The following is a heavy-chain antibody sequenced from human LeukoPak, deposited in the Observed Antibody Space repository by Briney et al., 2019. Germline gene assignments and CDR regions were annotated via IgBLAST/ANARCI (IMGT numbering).Heavy chain of an antibody. V-gene: IGHV4-38-2*02. Sequence: SETLSLTCTVSGYSISSGYYWGWIRQPPGKGLEWIGSIYHSGSTYYNPSLKSRVTISVDTSKNQFSLKLSSVTAADTAVYYCARQPVGGVDYWGQGTLVTVTP. D-gene: IGHD3-16*01. CDR3: ARQPVGGVDY. J-gene: IGHJ4*02. CDR2: IYHSGST. CDR1: GYSISSGYY.